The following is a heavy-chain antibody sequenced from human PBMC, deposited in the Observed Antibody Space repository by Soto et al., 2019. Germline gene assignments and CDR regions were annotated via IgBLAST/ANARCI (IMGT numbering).Heavy chain of an antibody. D-gene: IGHD3-10*01. CDR3: GSVFEH. CDR2: VDNEGSGT. CDR1: GFTFRDFW. Sequence: EVQLVESGGGLVQPGGSLRLSCAASGFTFRDFWIHWVRQVPGKGLMWVSRVDNEGSGTSYADSVKGRFTMSRDNAKNTVYLQMNSLRVDDTAVYYCGSVFEHWGQGIMVTVSS. V-gene: IGHV3-74*01. J-gene: IGHJ4*02.